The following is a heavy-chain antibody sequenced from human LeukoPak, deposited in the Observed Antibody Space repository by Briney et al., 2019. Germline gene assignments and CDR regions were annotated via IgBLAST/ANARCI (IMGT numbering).Heavy chain of an antibody. D-gene: IGHD2-15*01. J-gene: IGHJ4*02. V-gene: IGHV4-34*01. CDR1: GGSFGGYY. Sequence: SETLSLTCAVYGGSFGGYYWSWIRQPPGKGVEWIGEINHSGSTNYNPSLKSRVTISVDTSKNQFSLKLSSVTAADTAVYYCARVGGGGPRDYWGQGTLVTVSS. CDR3: ARVGGGGPRDY. CDR2: INHSGST.